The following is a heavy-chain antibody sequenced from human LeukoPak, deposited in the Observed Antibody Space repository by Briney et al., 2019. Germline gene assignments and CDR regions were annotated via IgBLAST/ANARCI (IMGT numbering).Heavy chain of an antibody. CDR2: IDPSDSYT. D-gene: IGHD3-10*01. J-gene: IGHJ6*02. Sequence: GESLKISCKGSGYSFTSYWISWVRQMPGKGLEWMGRIDPSDSYTNYSPSFQGHVTISADKSISTAYLQWSSLKASDTAMYYCACRRPPSSGSYYNSNYYYYGMDVWGQGTTVTVSS. CDR3: ACRRPPSSGSYYNSNYYYYGMDV. CDR1: GYSFTSYW. V-gene: IGHV5-10-1*01.